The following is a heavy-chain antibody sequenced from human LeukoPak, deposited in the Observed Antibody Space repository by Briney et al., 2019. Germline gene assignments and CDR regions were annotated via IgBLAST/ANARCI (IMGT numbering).Heavy chain of an antibody. D-gene: IGHD6-13*01. V-gene: IGHV1-18*01. CDR1: GYTFTSYG. CDR3: ATDLNKRWYRNRGNY. J-gene: IGHJ4*02. CDR2: ISAYNGNT. Sequence: GASVKVSCKASGYTFTSYGISWVRQAPGQGLEWMGWISAYNGNTNYAQKFQGRVTMTEDTSTDTAYMELSSLRSEDTAVYYCATDLNKRWYRNRGNYWGQGTLVTVSS.